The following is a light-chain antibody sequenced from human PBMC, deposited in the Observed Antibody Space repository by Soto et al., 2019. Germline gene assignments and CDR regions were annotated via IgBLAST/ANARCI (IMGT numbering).Light chain of an antibody. CDR3: QQYVSWT. CDR1: QTIGSNH. J-gene: IGKJ1*01. V-gene: IGKV3-20*01. Sequence: EIVLKQSPGTLSVSPGERATLSCRASQTIGSNHLAWYQQKPGQAPSLLINGTSSRATGIPDRFSGSGSGTDFTLTITRLEPEDSAIYYCQQYVSWTFGQGTKVEIK. CDR2: GTS.